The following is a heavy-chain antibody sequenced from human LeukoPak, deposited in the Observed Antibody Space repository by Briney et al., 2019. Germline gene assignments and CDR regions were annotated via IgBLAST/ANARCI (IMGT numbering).Heavy chain of an antibody. V-gene: IGHV1-2*02. D-gene: IGHD5-12*01. CDR2: INPDSGGT. CDR3: ARDSAPSWLRLHDAFDI. Sequence: ASVKVSCKASGYTFTSYYMHWVRQAPGQGLEWMGWINPDSGGTNYAQKFQGRVTMTRDTSISTAYMELSRLRSDDTAVYYCARDSAPSWLRLHDAFDIWGQGTMVTVSS. CDR1: GYTFTSYY. J-gene: IGHJ3*02.